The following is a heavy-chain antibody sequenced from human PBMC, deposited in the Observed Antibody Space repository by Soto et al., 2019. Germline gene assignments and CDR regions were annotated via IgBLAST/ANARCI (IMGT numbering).Heavy chain of an antibody. J-gene: IGHJ1*01. CDR2: IYPGDSET. Sequence: GESLNISCKGSGYSFSTYWIGWVRQMPGKGLEWMGIIYPGDSETRYSPSFEGQVIISADKSISTAYLQWRSLKASDTAMYFCLRQGFQYWGQGTPVTVSS. CDR3: LRQGFQY. CDR1: GYSFSTYW. V-gene: IGHV5-51*01.